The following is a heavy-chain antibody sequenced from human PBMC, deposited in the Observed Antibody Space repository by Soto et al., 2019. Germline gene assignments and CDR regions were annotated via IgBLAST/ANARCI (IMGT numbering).Heavy chain of an antibody. V-gene: IGHV4-59*08. Sequence: SETLSLTCTVSGFSISSYYWSWIRQPPGKGLEWIGYIYYSGGTNYNPSLKSRVTISVDTSKNQFSLKLSSVTAADTAVYYCARLGPCSGGSCSTTIYYYYMDVWGKGTTVTVSS. CDR3: ARLGPCSGGSCSTTIYYYYMDV. J-gene: IGHJ6*03. CDR2: IYYSGGT. CDR1: GFSISSYY. D-gene: IGHD2-15*01.